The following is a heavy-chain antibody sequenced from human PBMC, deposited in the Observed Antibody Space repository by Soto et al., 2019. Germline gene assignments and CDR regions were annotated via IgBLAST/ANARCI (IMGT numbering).Heavy chain of an antibody. CDR2: FFWNDDK. CDR3: AHRPTSTDDFYFDY. D-gene: IGHD2-21*02. Sequence: QITLTESGPTLVTPTQTLTLTCSFSGFSLTTSGVAVGWFRQPPGKAPDWLALFFWNDDKRYSPSPRSRLTVTGDSSKNQVVLTLANVDPVDSVTYYCAHRPTSTDDFYFDYCGQGTLVTVSS. CDR1: GFSLTTSGVA. J-gene: IGHJ4*02. V-gene: IGHV2-5*01.